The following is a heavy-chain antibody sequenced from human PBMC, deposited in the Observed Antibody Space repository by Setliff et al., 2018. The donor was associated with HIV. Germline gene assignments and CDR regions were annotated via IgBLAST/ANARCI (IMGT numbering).Heavy chain of an antibody. J-gene: IGHJ6*03. V-gene: IGHV4-61*09. D-gene: IGHD3-9*01. CDR3: ARQRDFDWLLQNYYYMDV. Sequence: SETLSLTCTVSVSGVSIGSSSYYWNWIRQPAGEGLEWVGHIQTTGTTNYNPSLKDRVTISVDTSKNQFSLRLSSVTAADTAVYYCARQRDFDWLLQNYYYMDVWGKGATVTVSS. CDR1: GVSIGSSSYY. CDR2: IQTTGTT.